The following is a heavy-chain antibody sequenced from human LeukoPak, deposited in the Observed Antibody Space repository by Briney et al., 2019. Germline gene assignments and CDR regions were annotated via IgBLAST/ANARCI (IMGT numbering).Heavy chain of an antibody. CDR3: ARSRLAAVGYCSGGSCYGHFDY. D-gene: IGHD2-15*01. V-gene: IGHV1-69*13. CDR2: IIPIFGTA. CDR1: GGTFSSYA. J-gene: IGHJ4*02. Sequence: SVKVSCKASGGTFSSYAISWVRQAPGQGLEWMGGIIPIFGTANYAQKFQGRVTITADESTSTAYKELSSLRSEDTAVYYCARSRLAAVGYCSGGSCYGHFDYWGQGTLVTVSS.